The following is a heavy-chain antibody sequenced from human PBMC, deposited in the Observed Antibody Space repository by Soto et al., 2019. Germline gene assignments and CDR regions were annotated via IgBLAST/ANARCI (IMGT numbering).Heavy chain of an antibody. J-gene: IGHJ4*02. CDR1: GGSVSSGNYY. V-gene: IGHV4-61*01. CDR2: VYYTGST. D-gene: IGHD3-22*01. CDR3: ARAIHDYDSSGYLSFDY. Sequence: ETLSLTCAVSGGSVSSGNYYWSWLRQPPGKGLEWIGYVYYTGSTNYNPSLKSRVTISVDMSKNQFSLRLSSVTAADTAVYFCARAIHDYDSSGYLSFDYWGQGTLVTVSS.